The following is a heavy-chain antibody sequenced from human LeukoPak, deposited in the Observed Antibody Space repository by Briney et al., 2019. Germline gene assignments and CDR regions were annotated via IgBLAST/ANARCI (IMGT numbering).Heavy chain of an antibody. CDR1: GYTFTRYG. Sequence: ASVKVSCKASGYTFTRYGITWVRQAPGQGLEWMGWLSPYNGDTNYAQKFQGRLTMTTDTSTSTAYMELRSLRSDDTAVYYCAREGPCGSGSYCDNDYWGQGTLVTVSS. D-gene: IGHD3-10*01. CDR2: LSPYNGDT. J-gene: IGHJ4*02. CDR3: AREGPCGSGSYCDNDY. V-gene: IGHV1-18*01.